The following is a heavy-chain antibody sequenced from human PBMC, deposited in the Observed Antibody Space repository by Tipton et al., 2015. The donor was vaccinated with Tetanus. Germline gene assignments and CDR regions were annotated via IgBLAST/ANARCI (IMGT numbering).Heavy chain of an antibody. CDR2: ILYGAST. CDR3: ARANNDFPKKGPFDS. Sequence: TLSLTCTIFGGSVSRGSYYWAWIRQPPGKGLEYIGYILYGASTHYNPSLKSRVTVSADPSQNQFSLRLTSVTAADTAVYYCARANNDFPKKGPFDSWGQGSLVIVSS. CDR1: GGSVSRGSYY. V-gene: IGHV4-61*01. D-gene: IGHD3-3*01. J-gene: IGHJ4*02.